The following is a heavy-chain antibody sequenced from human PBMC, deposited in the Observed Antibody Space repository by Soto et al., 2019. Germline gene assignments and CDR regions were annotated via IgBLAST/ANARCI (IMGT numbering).Heavy chain of an antibody. V-gene: IGHV3-74*01. CDR2: VNGDGSAT. J-gene: IGHJ4*02. CDR3: AKVFSPEGGNYFDH. Sequence: EVQLVESGGGLVQPGGSLRLSCAASGFTFSDHWMHWVRQAPGEGLVCVARVNGDGSATSYADSVKGRFTISRDNAKNTLYLEMNSLRADDTAVYYCAKVFSPEGGNYFDHWGQGLLVTVSS. CDR1: GFTFSDHW.